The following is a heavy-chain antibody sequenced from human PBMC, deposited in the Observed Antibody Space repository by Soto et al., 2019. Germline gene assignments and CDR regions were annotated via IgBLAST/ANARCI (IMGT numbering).Heavy chain of an antibody. CDR2: ISGSGGST. V-gene: IGHV3-23*01. CDR3: AKGAGFYYYYYGRDV. Sequence: PGGSLRLSCAASGFTFSSYAMSWVRQAPGKGLEWVSAISGSGGSTYYADSVKGRFTISRDNSKNTLYLQMNSLRAEDTAVYYCAKGAGFYYYYYGRDVWGQGTTVTVAS. D-gene: IGHD6-25*01. CDR1: GFTFSSYA. J-gene: IGHJ6*02.